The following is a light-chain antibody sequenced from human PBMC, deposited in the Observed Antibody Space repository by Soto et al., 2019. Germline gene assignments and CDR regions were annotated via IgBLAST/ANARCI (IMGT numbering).Light chain of an antibody. CDR3: QQYGSSGT. J-gene: IGKJ1*01. CDR1: QSVSNNY. Sequence: EIVLTQSPGTLSLSPGERATLSCRASQSVSNNYLAWYQQKPGQAPRLLIYVASNRATGIPDRFSGSGSGPDFTLTISRLEPEDFAVYYCQQYGSSGTCGQGTKVEIK. CDR2: VAS. V-gene: IGKV3-20*01.